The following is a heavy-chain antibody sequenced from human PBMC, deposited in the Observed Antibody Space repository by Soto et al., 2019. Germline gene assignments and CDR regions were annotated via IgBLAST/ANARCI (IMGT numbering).Heavy chain of an antibody. CDR1: GGSISSGDYY. CDR3: AQNPCGFISYFDY. V-gene: IGHV4-30-4*01. D-gene: IGHD5-12*01. Sequence: PSETLSLTCTVSGGSISSGDYYWSWIRQPPGKGLEWIGYIYYSGSTYYTPSLRSRVTISVDTSKNQFSLKLSSVTAADTAVYYCAQNPCGFISYFDYWGQGTLVTVSS. J-gene: IGHJ4*02. CDR2: IYYSGST.